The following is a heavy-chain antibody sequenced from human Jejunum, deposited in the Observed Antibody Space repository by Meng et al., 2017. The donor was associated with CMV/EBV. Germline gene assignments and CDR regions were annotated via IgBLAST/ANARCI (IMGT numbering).Heavy chain of an antibody. D-gene: IGHD3-16*01. CDR1: GFTFSSHG. Sequence: GFTFSSHGMHWVRQAPGKGLEWVAVTSYDGNSQYYTDSVKDRFTISRDNSDNMLYLQMNSLRADDTAVYYCARDGGGFNSSPFDYWGQGTLVTVSS. CDR3: ARDGGGFNSSPFDY. CDR2: TSYDGNSQ. J-gene: IGHJ4*02. V-gene: IGHV3-30*04.